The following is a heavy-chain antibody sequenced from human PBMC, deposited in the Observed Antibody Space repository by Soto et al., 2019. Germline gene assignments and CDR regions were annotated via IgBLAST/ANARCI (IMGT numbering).Heavy chain of an antibody. CDR1: GFTFSSYA. J-gene: IGHJ5*02. CDR3: EKAQKKYQLLCFVP. D-gene: IGHD2-2*01. CDR2: ISGSGGST. V-gene: IGHV3-23*01. Sequence: EVQLLESGGGLVQPGGSLRLSCAASGFTFSSYAMSWVRQAPGKGLEWVSAISGSGGSTYYADSVKGRFTISRENSKNTLYLQMNSLRAEDTAVYYCEKAQKKYQLLCFVPWGQGTLVTVSS.